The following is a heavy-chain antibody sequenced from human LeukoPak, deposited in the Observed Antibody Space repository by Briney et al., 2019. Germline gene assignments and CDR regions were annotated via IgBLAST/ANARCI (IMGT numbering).Heavy chain of an antibody. CDR2: ISSSGSTI. J-gene: IGHJ3*02. V-gene: IGHV3-48*03. CDR1: GFTFSSYE. D-gene: IGHD4-17*01. Sequence: GGSLRLSCAASGFTFSSYEMNWVRQAPGKGLEWVSYISSSGSTIYYADSVKGRFTISRDNAKNSLYLQMNSLRAEDTAVYYCARARAIYGDYFGRDAFDIWGQGTMVTVSS. CDR3: ARARAIYGDYFGRDAFDI.